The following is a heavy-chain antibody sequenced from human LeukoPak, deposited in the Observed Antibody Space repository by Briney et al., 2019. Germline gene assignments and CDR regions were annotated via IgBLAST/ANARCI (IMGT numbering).Heavy chain of an antibody. V-gene: IGHV1-69*01. J-gene: IGHJ5*02. CDR3: ARYTWIQSIFGPNWFDP. D-gene: IGHD5-18*01. CDR1: GGTFSSYA. Sequence: SVKVSCKASGGTFSSYAISWVRQAPGQGLEWMGGIIPIFGTANYAQKFQGRVTITADESTSTAYMELSNLRSEDTAVYYCARYTWIQSIFGPNWFDPWGQGTLVTVSS. CDR2: IIPIFGTA.